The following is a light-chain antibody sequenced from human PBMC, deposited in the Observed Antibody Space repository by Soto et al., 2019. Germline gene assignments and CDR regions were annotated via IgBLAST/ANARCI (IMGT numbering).Light chain of an antibody. CDR1: QSIGSW. CDR2: KTS. J-gene: IGKJ1*01. Sequence: DTQMTQSPSTLSASVGDRVTITCRASQSIGSWLAWYQQKPGKAPKLLIYKTSILENGVPSRFSGSGSGTEFTLSISILQPDDFATYYCHQYNSYWTFGQGTKVEIK. CDR3: HQYNSYWT. V-gene: IGKV1-5*03.